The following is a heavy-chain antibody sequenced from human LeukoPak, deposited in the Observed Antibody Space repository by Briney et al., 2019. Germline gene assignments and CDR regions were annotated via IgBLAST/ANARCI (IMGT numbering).Heavy chain of an antibody. J-gene: IGHJ4*02. V-gene: IGHV1-69*06. CDR2: IIPIFGTA. Sequence: ASVKVSCKASGYTFTGYYMHWVRQAPGQGLEWMGGIIPIFGTANYAQKFQGRVTITADKSTSTAYMELSSLRSEDTAVYYCAVSRGSGYPADYWGQGTLDTVSS. CDR3: AVSRGSGYPADY. CDR1: GYTFTGYY. D-gene: IGHD3-3*01.